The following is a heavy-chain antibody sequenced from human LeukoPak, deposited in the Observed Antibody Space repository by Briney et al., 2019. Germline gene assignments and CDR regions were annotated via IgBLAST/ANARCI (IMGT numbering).Heavy chain of an antibody. J-gene: IGHJ3*02. CDR1: GCSISSGGYY. CDR3: ARERRYCSSTSCYGAFDI. CDR2: IYYSGST. Sequence: TSQTLSLTCTVSGCSISSGGYYWSWIRQHPGKGLEWIGYIYYSGSTYDNPPLKSRVTISVDTSKNQFSLKLSSVTAADTAVYYCARERRYCSSTSCYGAFDIWGQGTMVTVSS. D-gene: IGHD2-2*01. V-gene: IGHV4-31*03.